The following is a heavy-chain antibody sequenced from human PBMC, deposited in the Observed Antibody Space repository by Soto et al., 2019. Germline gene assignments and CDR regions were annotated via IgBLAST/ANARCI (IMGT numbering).Heavy chain of an antibody. CDR1: GFTFSSYA. J-gene: IGHJ3*02. CDR2: ISYDGSNK. Sequence: QVQLVESGGGVVQPGRSLRLSCAASGFTFSSYAMHWVRQAPGKGLEWVAVISYDGSNKYYADSVKGRFTISRDNSKNTLYLQMNSLRAEDTAVYYCARDHYGDSDAFDIWGQGTMVTVSS. V-gene: IGHV3-30-3*01. D-gene: IGHD4-17*01. CDR3: ARDHYGDSDAFDI.